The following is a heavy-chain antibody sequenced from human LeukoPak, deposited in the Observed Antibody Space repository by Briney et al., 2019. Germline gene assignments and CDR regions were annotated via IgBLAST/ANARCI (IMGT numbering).Heavy chain of an antibody. CDR3: ARALDPRYCSSTSCSAPLDV. J-gene: IGHJ6*04. Sequence: GGSLRLSCAASGFTFSSYSMNWVRQAPGKGLEWVSYISSSSSTIYYADSVKGRFTISRDNAKNSLYLQMNSLRVEDTAVYYCARALDPRYCSSTSCSAPLDVWGKGTTVTVSS. D-gene: IGHD2-2*01. CDR1: GFTFSSYS. V-gene: IGHV3-48*01. CDR2: ISSSSSTI.